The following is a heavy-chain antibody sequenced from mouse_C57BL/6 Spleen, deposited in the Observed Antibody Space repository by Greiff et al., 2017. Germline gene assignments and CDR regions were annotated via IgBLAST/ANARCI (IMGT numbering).Heavy chain of an antibody. CDR1: GYTFTDYN. CDR2: INPNNGGT. CDR3: ARAPYYGSSTYYFDY. V-gene: IGHV1-18*01. D-gene: IGHD1-1*01. J-gene: IGHJ2*01. Sequence: EVQLQQSGPELVKPGASVKIPCKASGYTFTDYNMDWVKQSHGKSLEWIGDINPNNGGTIYNQKFKGKATLTVDKSSSTAYMELRILTSEDTAVYYCARAPYYGSSTYYFDYWGQGTTLTVSS.